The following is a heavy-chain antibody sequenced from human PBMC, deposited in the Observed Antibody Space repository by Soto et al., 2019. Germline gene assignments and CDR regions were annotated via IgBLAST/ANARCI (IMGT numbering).Heavy chain of an antibody. CDR1: GFTFSSYA. CDR2: ISYDGSNK. D-gene: IGHD5-18*01. J-gene: IGHJ6*01. Sequence: QVQLVESGGGVVQPGRSLRLSCAASGFTFSSYAMHWVRQAPGKGLEWVAVISYDGSNKYYADSVKGRFTISRDNSKNTLYLQMNSLRAEDTAVYYCARVGGYKYYYYGMDVW. CDR3: ARVGGYKYYYYGMDV. V-gene: IGHV3-30-3*01.